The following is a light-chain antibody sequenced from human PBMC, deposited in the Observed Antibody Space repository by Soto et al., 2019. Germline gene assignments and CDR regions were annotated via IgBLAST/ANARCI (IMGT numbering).Light chain of an antibody. Sequence: QPVLTQSPSASASLGASVKLTCTLSSGHSSYAIAWHQQQPEKGPRFLMKLNSDGSHSKGDGIPDRFSGSSSGAERYLTISRLQSENEADYYCQTWGTGIQVFGGGTKLTV. J-gene: IGLJ2*01. CDR1: SGHSSYA. V-gene: IGLV4-69*01. CDR3: QTWGTGIQV. CDR2: LNSDGSH.